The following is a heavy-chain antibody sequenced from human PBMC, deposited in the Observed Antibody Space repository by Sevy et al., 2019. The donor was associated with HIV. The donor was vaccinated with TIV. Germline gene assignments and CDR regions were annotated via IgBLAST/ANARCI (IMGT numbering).Heavy chain of an antibody. J-gene: IGHJ6*02. Sequence: GGSLRLSCIDSGFSFSYYGIHWVRQSPGKGLDWVALISHDGINEYYADSVKGRFTICRENSKNTVSLEMNSLRNEDTAIYFCANAYSGSYSHSYLYALDVWGQGTTVTVSS. V-gene: IGHV3-30*18. CDR2: ISHDGINE. CDR1: GFSFSYYG. CDR3: ANAYSGSYSHSYLYALDV. D-gene: IGHD1-26*01.